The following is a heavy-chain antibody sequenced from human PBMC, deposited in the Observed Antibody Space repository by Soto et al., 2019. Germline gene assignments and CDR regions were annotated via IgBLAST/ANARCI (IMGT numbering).Heavy chain of an antibody. CDR1: GGTFSSYT. CDR2: IIPILGIA. V-gene: IGHV1-69*02. D-gene: IGHD3-3*01. CDR3: ARGATIFGVVIPELYYYYMDV. Sequence: ASVKVSCKASGGTFSSYTISWVRQAPGQGLEWMGRIIPILGIANYAQKFQGRVTITADKSTSTAYMELSSLRSEDTAVYYCARGATIFGVVIPELYYYYMDVWGKGTTVTVSS. J-gene: IGHJ6*03.